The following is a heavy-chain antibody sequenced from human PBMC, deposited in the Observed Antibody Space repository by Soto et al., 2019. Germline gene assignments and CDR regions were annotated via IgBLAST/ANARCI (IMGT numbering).Heavy chain of an antibody. Sequence: EVQLLESGGGFVQPGGSLRLSCAASGLTFTNYAMAWVRQAPGKGLEWVSAISGSGDTTHYSDSVRGRFTISRDSSKNKLYLQMNSLRAEDTAVYYCAKGPVATIPPRVDFWGQGTLVTVSS. V-gene: IGHV3-23*01. CDR2: ISGSGDTT. J-gene: IGHJ4*02. CDR3: AKGPVATIPPRVDF. D-gene: IGHD5-12*01. CDR1: GLTFTNYA.